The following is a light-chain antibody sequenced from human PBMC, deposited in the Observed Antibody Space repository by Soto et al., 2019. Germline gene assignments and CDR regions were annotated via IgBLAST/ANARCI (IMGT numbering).Light chain of an antibody. CDR3: CSYAGSYTSYV. J-gene: IGLJ1*01. Sequence: QSVLTQPPSASGTPGQRVTISCSGSSSNIGSNTVNWYQQLPGTAPKLLIYSNNQRPSGVPDRFSGSKSGTSASLAISGLQSEDEADYYCCSYAGSYTSYVFGTGTKVPVL. CDR1: SSNIGSNT. V-gene: IGLV1-44*01. CDR2: SNN.